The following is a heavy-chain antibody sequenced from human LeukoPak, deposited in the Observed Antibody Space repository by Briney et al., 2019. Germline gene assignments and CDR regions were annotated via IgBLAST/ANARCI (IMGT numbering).Heavy chain of an antibody. Sequence: PSETLSLTCTVSDGPICSFFWSWVRQPPGKGLEWIGYVYNSGITKYNSSLKSRVTITVDTSQNQFSLNLSSVTAEDTAVYFCARDRGVVPDAFDIWGQGTVVTVSS. CDR2: VYNSGIT. J-gene: IGHJ3*02. CDR3: ARDRGVVPDAFDI. V-gene: IGHV4-59*01. CDR1: DGPICSFF. D-gene: IGHD3-10*01.